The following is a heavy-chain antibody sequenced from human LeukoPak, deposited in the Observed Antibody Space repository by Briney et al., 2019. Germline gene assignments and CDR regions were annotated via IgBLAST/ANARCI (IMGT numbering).Heavy chain of an antibody. Sequence: PGGSLRLSCAASGFTFSSYAMSWVRQAPGRGLEWVSAISGSGGSTYYADSVKGRFTISRDNSKNTLYLQMNSLRAEDTAVYYCANPVAVIRPEYFQHWGQGTLVTVSS. CDR3: ANPVAVIRPEYFQH. V-gene: IGHV3-23*01. CDR2: ISGSGGST. CDR1: GFTFSSYA. J-gene: IGHJ1*01. D-gene: IGHD6-19*01.